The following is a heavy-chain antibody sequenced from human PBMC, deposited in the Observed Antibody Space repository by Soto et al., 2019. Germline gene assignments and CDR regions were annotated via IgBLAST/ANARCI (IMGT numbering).Heavy chain of an antibody. J-gene: IGHJ5*02. Sequence: SETLSLTCTVSGASIRSTDYYWSWILQAPGKGLEWIGYVYYTVSTYYNPSLMSRLTISVDTSKNQFSLKLTSVTAAETAVYYCVRTARQGAVAPHWFDRWGQGTQVTVSS. CDR3: VRTARQGAVAPHWFDR. CDR2: VYYTVST. CDR1: GASIRSTDYY. D-gene: IGHD2-21*02. V-gene: IGHV4-30-4*01.